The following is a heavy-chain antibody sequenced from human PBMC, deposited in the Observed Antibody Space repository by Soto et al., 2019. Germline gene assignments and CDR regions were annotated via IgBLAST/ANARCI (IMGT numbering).Heavy chain of an antibody. CDR3: ARDSGPYDFSS. V-gene: IGHV1-69*04. CDR2: IIPILGIA. CDR1: GGTFSSYT. Sequence: SVKGSCKASGGTFSSYTISWLRQAPGQGLEWMGRIIPILGIANYAQKFQGRVTITADKSTSTAYMELSSLRSEDTAVYYCARDSGPYDFSSWGQGTLVTVSS. D-gene: IGHD3-3*01. J-gene: IGHJ5*02.